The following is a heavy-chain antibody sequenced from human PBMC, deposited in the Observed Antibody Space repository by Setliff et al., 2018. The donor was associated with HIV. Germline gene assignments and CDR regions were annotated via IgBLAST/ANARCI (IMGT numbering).Heavy chain of an antibody. J-gene: IGHJ3*02. Sequence: PGGSLRLSCAASGFTFDDYGMTWVRQAPGKGLEWVSGINWNGGGTGYADSVKGRFTISRDNAKKSLYLQMNSLRADDTAVYYCARDTMWAFDIWGQGTLVTVSS. D-gene: IGHD3-10*02. CDR2: INWNGGGT. CDR3: ARDTMWAFDI. V-gene: IGHV3-20*04. CDR1: GFTFDDYG.